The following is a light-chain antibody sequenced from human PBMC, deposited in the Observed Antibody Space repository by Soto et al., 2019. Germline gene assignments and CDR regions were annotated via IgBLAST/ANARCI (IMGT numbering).Light chain of an antibody. Sequence: QSVLTQPASVSGSPGQSITISCTGTSSDVGGYKYVSWYQQHPDKAPKLIIFEVSNRPSGISSRFSGSKSGNTASLTISGLQAEDEADYYCASYTSSSTSVIFGRGTKLTAL. CDR1: SSDVGGYKY. J-gene: IGLJ2*01. CDR2: EVS. V-gene: IGLV2-14*01. CDR3: ASYTSSSTSVI.